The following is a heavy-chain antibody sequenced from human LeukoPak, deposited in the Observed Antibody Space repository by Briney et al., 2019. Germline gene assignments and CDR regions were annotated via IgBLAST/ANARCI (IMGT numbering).Heavy chain of an antibody. CDR2: INDGGGGT. D-gene: IGHD1-7*01. Sequence: GGSLRLSCAASGFTFSSHAMTWVRQAPGKGLDWVSAINDGGGGTYYADSVKGRFTVSRDNSKNTLFLQMNSLRAEDTAMYYCAKGSSGTASNPVDYWGQGTLVTASS. V-gene: IGHV3-23*01. J-gene: IGHJ4*02. CDR1: GFTFSSHA. CDR3: AKGSSGTASNPVDY.